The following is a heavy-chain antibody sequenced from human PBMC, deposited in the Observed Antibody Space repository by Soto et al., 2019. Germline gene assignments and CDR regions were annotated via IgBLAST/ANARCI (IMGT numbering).Heavy chain of an antibody. D-gene: IGHD3-9*01. V-gene: IGHV3-23*01. J-gene: IGHJ4*02. CDR3: AKGALSTYFD. Sequence: PGGSLRLSCVASEFTFSTYAMSWVRRAPGKGLEWVSSIGSGGSPTYYADSVKGRFTISRDNSKNTLYLQMNSLRAEDTAVYYCAKGALSTYFDWGQGTLVTVSS. CDR2: IGSGGSPT. CDR1: EFTFSTYA.